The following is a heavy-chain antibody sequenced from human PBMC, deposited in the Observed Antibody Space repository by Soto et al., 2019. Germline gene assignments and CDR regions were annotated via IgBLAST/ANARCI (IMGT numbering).Heavy chain of an antibody. Sequence: SETLSLTCTVSGASITQYYWNWIRQSPGKGLEWIVSVSSTGSTVFNPSLTSRVTVSLDTSKNQFSLKLSSVTAADTAVYYCARGHKRGVGPFDYWGQGTLVTVSS. CDR3: ARGHKRGVGPFDY. D-gene: IGHD3-16*01. J-gene: IGHJ4*02. CDR1: GASITQYY. CDR2: VSSTGST. V-gene: IGHV4-59*01.